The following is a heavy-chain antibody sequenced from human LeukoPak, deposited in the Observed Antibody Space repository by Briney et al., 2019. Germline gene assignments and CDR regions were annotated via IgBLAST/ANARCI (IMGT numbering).Heavy chain of an antibody. CDR1: GFTFSSYS. J-gene: IGHJ3*02. Sequence: PGGSLRLSCAASGFTFSSYSMNWVRKAQGKGLGGVSSISSSSNYIYYADSVKGRFTISRDNAKNSLYLQMNSLRAEDTAVYYCAREIGYSYGRDAFDIWGQGTMVTVSS. D-gene: IGHD5-18*01. CDR2: ISSSSNYI. CDR3: AREIGYSYGRDAFDI. V-gene: IGHV3-21*01.